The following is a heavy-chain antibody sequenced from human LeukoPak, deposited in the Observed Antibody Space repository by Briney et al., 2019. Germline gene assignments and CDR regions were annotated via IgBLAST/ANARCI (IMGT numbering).Heavy chain of an antibody. CDR2: IYYSGST. D-gene: IGHD6-19*01. CDR3: ARHVDGYSSGWYVDY. CDR1: GGSISSYY. Sequence: SETLSLTCAVSGGSISSYYWSWIRQPPGKGLEWIGYIYYSGSTNYNPSLKSRVTISVDTSKNQFSLKLSSVTAADTAVYYCARHVDGYSSGWYVDYWGQGTLVTVSS. J-gene: IGHJ4*02. V-gene: IGHV4-59*08.